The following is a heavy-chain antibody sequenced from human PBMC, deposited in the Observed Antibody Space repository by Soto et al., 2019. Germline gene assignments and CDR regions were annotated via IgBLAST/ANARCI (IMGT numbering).Heavy chain of an antibody. CDR3: ARGYYDILTGYEGGWFDP. CDR1: GYTLSSYG. D-gene: IGHD3-9*01. CDR2: ISAYNGNT. V-gene: IGHV1-18*01. Sequence: APVEGSCKGSGYTLSSYGISWVRQGPGQRVEWMGWISAYNGNTNYAQKLQGRVTMTTDTSTSTAYMELRSLRSDDTAVYYCARGYYDILTGYEGGWFDPWGQGTLVTVS. J-gene: IGHJ5*02.